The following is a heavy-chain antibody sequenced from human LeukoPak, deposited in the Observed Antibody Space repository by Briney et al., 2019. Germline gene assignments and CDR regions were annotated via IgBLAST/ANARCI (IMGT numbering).Heavy chain of an antibody. CDR2: IIPIFGTA. J-gene: IGHJ4*02. D-gene: IGHD3-10*01. CDR1: GYTFTGYY. V-gene: IGHV1-69*13. Sequence: SVKVSCKASGYTFTGYYMHWVRQAPGQGLEWMGGIIPIFGTANYAQKFQGRVTITADESTSTAYMELSSLRSEDTAVYYCAREGRRFGEFYFDYWGQGTLVTVSS. CDR3: AREGRRFGEFYFDY.